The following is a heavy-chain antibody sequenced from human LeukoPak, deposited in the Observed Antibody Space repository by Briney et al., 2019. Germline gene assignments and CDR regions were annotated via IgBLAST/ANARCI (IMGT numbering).Heavy chain of an antibody. V-gene: IGHV3-7*01. CDR2: IKQGGSEK. D-gene: IGHD2-2*01. CDR3: AREEIVVVPAASYYYYYGVDV. J-gene: IGHJ6*02. Sequence: GGSLRLSCAASGFTFSSYWMSGVRQAPGKGLEWVANIKQGGSEKYYVDSVKGRFTISRDNAKNSLYLQMNSLRAEDTAVYYCAREEIVVVPAASYYYYYGVDVWGQGTTVTVSS. CDR1: GFTFSSYW.